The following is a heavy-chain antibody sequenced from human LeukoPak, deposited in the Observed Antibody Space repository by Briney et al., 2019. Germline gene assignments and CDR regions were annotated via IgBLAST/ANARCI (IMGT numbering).Heavy chain of an antibody. Sequence: KTSETLSLTCAVYGGSFSGYYWSWLRQPPGKGLEWIGEINHSGSTNCNPSLKSRVTISVDTSKNQFSLKLSSVTAADTAVYYCARSSDLPSNWYFDLWGRGTLVTVSS. V-gene: IGHV4-34*01. CDR2: INHSGST. CDR3: ARSSDLPSNWYFDL. CDR1: GGSFSGYY. J-gene: IGHJ2*01. D-gene: IGHD2-21*02.